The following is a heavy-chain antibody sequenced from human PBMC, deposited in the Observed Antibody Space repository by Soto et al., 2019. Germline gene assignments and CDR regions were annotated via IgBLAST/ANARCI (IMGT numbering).Heavy chain of an antibody. D-gene: IGHD3-3*01. V-gene: IGHV5-51*01. CDR3: ARRDFWSGYYDGNWFDP. CDR2: IYPGDSDT. CDR1: GDSFTSYW. Sequence: GESLKISCKGSGDSFTSYWIGWVRQMPGKGLEWMGIIYPGDSDTRYSPSFQGQVTISADKSISTAYLQWSSLKASDTAMYYCARRDFWSGYYDGNWFDPWGQGTLVTVSS. J-gene: IGHJ5*02.